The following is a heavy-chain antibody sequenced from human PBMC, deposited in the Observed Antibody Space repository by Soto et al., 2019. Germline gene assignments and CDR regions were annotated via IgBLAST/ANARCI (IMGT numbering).Heavy chain of an antibody. CDR2: IYHSGST. Sequence: PSETLSLTCAVSGGSISRSNWWSWVRQPPGKGLEWIGEIYHSGSTNYNPTLKSRVTISVDKSKNQFSLKLSPVTAADTAVYFCARVLQTSYYYYGMDVWGQGTTDTAP. CDR3: ARVLQTSYYYYGMDV. J-gene: IGHJ6*02. CDR1: GGSISRSNW. D-gene: IGHD4-4*01. V-gene: IGHV4-4*02.